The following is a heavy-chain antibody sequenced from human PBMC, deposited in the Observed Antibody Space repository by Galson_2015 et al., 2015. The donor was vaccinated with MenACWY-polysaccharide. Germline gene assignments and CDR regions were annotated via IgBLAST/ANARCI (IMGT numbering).Heavy chain of an antibody. D-gene: IGHD2/OR15-2a*01. V-gene: IGHV4-30-4*01. Sequence: TLSLTCAVSGGSVSGGDYYWSWIRQPPGQGLEWIGSIYYSRSTYYTPSLKTRIVISVDSSRNQYSLTLNSVTAADTAVYYCATQGTWDNSPEHWGQGTLVTVSS. CDR1: GGSVSGGDYY. CDR3: ATQGTWDNSPEH. CDR2: IYYSRST. J-gene: IGHJ1*01.